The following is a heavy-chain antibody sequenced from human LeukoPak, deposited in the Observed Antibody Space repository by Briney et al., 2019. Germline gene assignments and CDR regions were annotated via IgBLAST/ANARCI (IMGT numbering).Heavy chain of an antibody. J-gene: IGHJ4*02. Sequence: PSETLSLTCAVYGGSFSGYYWSWIRQPPGKGLEWIGEINHSGSTNYNPSLKSRVTISVDKSKNQFSLKLSSVTAADTAVYYCARMGIAVAGYIFDYWGQGTLVTVSS. CDR2: INHSGST. CDR1: GGSFSGYY. D-gene: IGHD6-19*01. CDR3: ARMGIAVAGYIFDY. V-gene: IGHV4-34*01.